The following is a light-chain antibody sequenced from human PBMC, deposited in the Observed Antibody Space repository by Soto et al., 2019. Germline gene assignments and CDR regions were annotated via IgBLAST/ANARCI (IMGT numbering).Light chain of an antibody. CDR2: GAS. V-gene: IGKV3-20*01. J-gene: IGKJ1*01. CDR1: QSGTSSN. CDR3: QQYGNSTWT. Sequence: ETVLTLSTDTLSISPAASASLSCRARQSGTSSNLAWYQQKPGQAPSLLIYGASSRATGIPDRFSGSGSGTDFTLTISRLQSEDVALYYCQQYGNSTWTFGQGTKVDIK.